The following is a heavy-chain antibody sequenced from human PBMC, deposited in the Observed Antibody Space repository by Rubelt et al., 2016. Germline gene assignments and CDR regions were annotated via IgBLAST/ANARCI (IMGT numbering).Heavy chain of an antibody. CDR1: GGSFSGYY. V-gene: IGHV4-34*01. CDR3: ARHGTDSGRYDFF. J-gene: IGHJ4*02. Sequence: QVRLQQWGAGLLKSSETLSLTCAVYGGSFSGYYWSWIRQPPGKGLEWSGEINHRGSTDYNPSLKSRVTIPVDTSKNQFARKLSSVTAADTAVYYCARHGTDSGRYDFFWGQGTLVTVSS. CDR2: INHRGST. D-gene: IGHD1-26*01.